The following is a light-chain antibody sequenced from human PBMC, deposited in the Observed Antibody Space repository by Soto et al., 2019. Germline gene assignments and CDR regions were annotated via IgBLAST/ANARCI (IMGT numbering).Light chain of an antibody. CDR1: RSIGSN. CDR2: GAS. CDR3: QQFDYWPLS. J-gene: IGKJ4*01. Sequence: EIVMTQSPATLSVSPRESATLSCRASRSIGSNLAWYQQKPGQPPRLLMYGASTRATGVPARFIGSGSGTEVTLTISSLQSEHCATYFYQQFDYWPLSFGGGTKVDIQ. V-gene: IGKV3-15*01.